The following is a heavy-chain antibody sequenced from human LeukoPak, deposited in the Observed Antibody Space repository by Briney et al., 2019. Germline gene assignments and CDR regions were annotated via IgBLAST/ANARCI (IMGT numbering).Heavy chain of an antibody. CDR1: GGSISSGDYY. D-gene: IGHD4-17*01. Sequence: SETLSLTCTVSGGSISSGDYYWSWIRQPPGKGLEWIGYIYYSGSTYYNPSLKSRVTISVDTSKNQFSLKLSSVTAADTAVYYCARDAHGDGDAFDIWVQGTMVTVSS. J-gene: IGHJ3*02. V-gene: IGHV4-30-4*01. CDR2: IYYSGST. CDR3: ARDAHGDGDAFDI.